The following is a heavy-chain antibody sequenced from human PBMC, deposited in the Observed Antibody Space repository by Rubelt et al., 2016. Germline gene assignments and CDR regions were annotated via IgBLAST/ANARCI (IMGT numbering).Heavy chain of an antibody. CDR2: ISAYNGNT. CDR3: ARGYGSGSYGNWFDP. V-gene: IGHV1-18*01. CDR1: GYTFTSYG. J-gene: IGHJ5*02. D-gene: IGHD3-10*01. Sequence: QVQLVQSGAEVKKPGASVKVSCKASGYTFTSYGISWVRQAPGQGLEWMGWISAYNGNTNYAQKPQGRGDMPTAMSTSTGYRGLRSLRSDDTAVYYCARGYGSGSYGNWFDPWGQGTLVTVSS.